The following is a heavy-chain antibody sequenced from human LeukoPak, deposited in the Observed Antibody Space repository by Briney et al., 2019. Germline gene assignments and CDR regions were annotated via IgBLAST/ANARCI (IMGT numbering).Heavy chain of an antibody. CDR2: IYYSGIT. CDR1: GGSISRSHYY. CDR3: ARHSGSYYRYFDY. D-gene: IGHD1-26*01. J-gene: IGHJ4*02. V-gene: IGHV4-39*01. Sequence: SETLSLTCTVSGGSISRSHYYCGWIRQPPGKGLEWIGSIYYSGITYYNPSLKSRVTISVDTSKNEFSLKLSSVSAADTAVYYCARHSGSYYRYFDYWGQGTLVTVSS.